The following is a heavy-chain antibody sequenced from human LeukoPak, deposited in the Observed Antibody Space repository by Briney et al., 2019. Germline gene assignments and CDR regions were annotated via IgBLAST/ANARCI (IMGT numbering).Heavy chain of an antibody. CDR3: AKDHYWSIDY. CDR2: IKGDGIST. CDR1: GFDFSSNW. V-gene: IGHV3-74*01. J-gene: IGHJ4*02. Sequence: GGSLRLSCAASGFDFSSNWMHWVRHAPGQGLVWVSRIKGDGISTNYADSVKGRFTISRDIAKNALYLQMNSLRAEDTGVHYCAKDHYWSIDYWGRGTLVTVSS. D-gene: IGHD3-3*01.